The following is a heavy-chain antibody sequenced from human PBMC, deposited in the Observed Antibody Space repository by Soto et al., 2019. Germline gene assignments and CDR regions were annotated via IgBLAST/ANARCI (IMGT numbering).Heavy chain of an antibody. CDR1: GGSFSGYY. D-gene: IGHD2-2*01. CDR3: ARVPDY. CDR2: INHSGST. J-gene: IGHJ4*02. Sequence: SETLSLTCAVYGGSFSGYYWSWIRQPPGKGLEWIGEINHSGSTNYNPSLKSRVTISVDTSKNQFSLKLSSVTAADTAVYYCARVPDYWSQGIMVTVSS. V-gene: IGHV4-34*01.